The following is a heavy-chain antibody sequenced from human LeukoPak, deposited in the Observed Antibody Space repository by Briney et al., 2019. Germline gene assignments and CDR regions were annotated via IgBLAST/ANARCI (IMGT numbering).Heavy chain of an antibody. J-gene: IGHJ6*03. D-gene: IGHD3-3*01. Sequence: ASVKVSCKASGYTFTSYTIHWVRQAPGQRLEWMGWINAGNGNTKYSQEFQDRVTITRDTSASTAYMGLSSLRSEDMAVYYCARARYETRIWPKSRYDYYHYMDVWGKGTTVTVSS. CDR3: ARARYETRIWPKSRYDYYHYMDV. V-gene: IGHV1-3*03. CDR2: INAGNGNT. CDR1: GYTFTSYT.